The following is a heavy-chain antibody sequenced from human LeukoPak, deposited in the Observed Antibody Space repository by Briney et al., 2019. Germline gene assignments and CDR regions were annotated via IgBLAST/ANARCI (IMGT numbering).Heavy chain of an antibody. D-gene: IGHD6-6*01. CDR2: ISSSSSYI. Sequence: GGSLRLSCAASGFTFSSYSMNWVRQAPGKGLEWVSSISSSSSYIYYADSVKGRFTISRDNAKNSLYLQMNSLRAEDTAVYYCARDYFSDSSSSSCGYWGQGTLVTVSS. V-gene: IGHV3-21*01. CDR1: GFTFSSYS. CDR3: ARDYFSDSSSSSCGY. J-gene: IGHJ4*02.